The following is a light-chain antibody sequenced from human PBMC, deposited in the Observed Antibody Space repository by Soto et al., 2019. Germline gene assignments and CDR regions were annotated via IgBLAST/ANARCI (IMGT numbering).Light chain of an antibody. CDR3: QQYYSTPYT. V-gene: IGKV4-1*01. J-gene: IGKJ2*01. CDR2: WSS. Sequence: DIVMTQSPDSLAVSLGERATINWRSSRSVFFSSNNKNHLAWYQQKPGQPPKLLIYWSSTRESGVPDRFSGSGSGTDFTLTISSLQAEDVSVYYCQQYYSTPYTFGQRTKLEIK. CDR1: RSVFFSSNNKNH.